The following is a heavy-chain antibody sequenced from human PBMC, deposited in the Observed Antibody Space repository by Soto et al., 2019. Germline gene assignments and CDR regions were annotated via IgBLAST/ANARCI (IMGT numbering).Heavy chain of an antibody. J-gene: IGHJ6*02. CDR3: ARSREFDYGMDV. Sequence: PSDTLALTCALDVGSIISGDYSWSWIRQPPGKGLEWIGYIYHSGSTYYNPSLKSRVTISVDGSKNQFSLKLSSVTAADTAVYYCARSREFDYGMDVWGLGTTVTVSS. CDR2: IYHSGST. V-gene: IGHV4-30-2*01. CDR1: VGSIISGDYS.